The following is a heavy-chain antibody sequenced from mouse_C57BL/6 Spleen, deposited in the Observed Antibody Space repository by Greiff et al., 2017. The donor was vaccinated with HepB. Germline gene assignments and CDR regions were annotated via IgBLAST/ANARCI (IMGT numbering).Heavy chain of an antibody. CDR3: ARWGYYGSSYSAWFAY. V-gene: IGHV1-81*01. CDR2: IYPRSGNT. J-gene: IGHJ3*01. Sequence: QVQLKESGAELARPGASVKLSCKASGYTFTSYGISWVKQRTGQGLEWIGEIYPRSGNTYYNEKFKGKATLTADKSSSTAYMELRSLTSEDSAVYFCARWGYYGSSYSAWFAYWGQGTLVTVSA. D-gene: IGHD1-1*01. CDR1: GYTFTSYG.